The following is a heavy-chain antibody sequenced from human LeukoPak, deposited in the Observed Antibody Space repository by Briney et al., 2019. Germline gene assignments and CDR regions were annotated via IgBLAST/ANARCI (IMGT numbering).Heavy chain of an antibody. V-gene: IGHV3-33*01. Sequence: PGGSLRLSCAASGFTFSIYGMHWVRQAPGKGLELVAVIWNDGSNKYYADSVKGRFTISRDNSKNTLYLQMNSLRAEDTAVDYCARPSGTWGAFDIWGHGTVVTVSS. J-gene: IGHJ3*02. CDR2: IWNDGSNK. D-gene: IGHD2-15*01. CDR1: GFTFSIYG. CDR3: ARPSGTWGAFDI.